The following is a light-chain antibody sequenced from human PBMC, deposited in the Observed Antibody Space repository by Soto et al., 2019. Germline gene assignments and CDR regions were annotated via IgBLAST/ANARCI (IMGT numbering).Light chain of an antibody. CDR3: QQYNNWPGT. V-gene: IGKV3-15*01. J-gene: IGKJ4*01. CDR1: QSLNSN. CDR2: GAS. Sequence: EIVMTQSPATVSVSPGERATLSCMSSQSLNSNLAWYQQKPGQAPRLLIYGASTRATGIPARFSGSESGTEFTLTISSLLSEDFAVYYCQQYNNWPGTFGGGTKVEIK.